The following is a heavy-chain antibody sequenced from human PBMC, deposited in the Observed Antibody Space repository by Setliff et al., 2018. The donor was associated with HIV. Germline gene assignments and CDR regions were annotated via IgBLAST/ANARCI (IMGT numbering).Heavy chain of an antibody. D-gene: IGHD6-13*01. Sequence: ASVKVSCKASGYTFTSCFMHWVRQAPEQGLEYMGIINPSDGTTDYTQKFQDRVTMTSDTSTSTVYMELRSLRSEDTAIYYCVKEYHTTATDTRVANYFDYWGQGTLVTVS. V-gene: IGHV1-46*01. CDR1: GYTFTSCF. J-gene: IGHJ4*02. CDR2: INPSDGTT. CDR3: VKEYHTTATDTRVANYFDY.